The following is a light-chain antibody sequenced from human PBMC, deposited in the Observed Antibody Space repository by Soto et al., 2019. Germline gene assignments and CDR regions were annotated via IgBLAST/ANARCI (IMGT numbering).Light chain of an antibody. CDR2: DVT. CDR1: TSDIGAYNY. V-gene: IGLV2-8*01. J-gene: IGLJ1*01. Sequence: QSALTQPPSASGSPGQSVTISCTGTTSDIGAYNYVSWYQQRPGKAPKLIIYDVTRRPSGVPDRIFGSKSYTTASLTVSGRQEADEADYYCSSFEGTNSFVFGTGTKVTVL. CDR3: SSFEGTNSFV.